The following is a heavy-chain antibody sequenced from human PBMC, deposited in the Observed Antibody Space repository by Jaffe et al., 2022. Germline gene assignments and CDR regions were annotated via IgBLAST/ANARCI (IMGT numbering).Heavy chain of an antibody. V-gene: IGHV4-59*01. CDR1: GGSISSYY. CDR2: IYYSGST. J-gene: IGHJ4*02. D-gene: IGHD1-26*01. Sequence: QVQLQESGPGLVKPSETLSLTCTVSGGSISSYYWSWIRQPPGKGLEWIGYIYYSGSTNYNPSLKSRVTISVDTSKNQFSLKLSSVTAADTAVYYCARLTLRSRLVKWGYYFDYWGQGTLVTVSS. CDR3: ARLTLRSRLVKWGYYFDY.